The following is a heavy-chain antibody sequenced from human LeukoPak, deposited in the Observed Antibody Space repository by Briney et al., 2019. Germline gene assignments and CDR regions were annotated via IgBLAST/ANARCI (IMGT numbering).Heavy chain of an antibody. Sequence: PGGSLRVSCAASGFTFSHYGMHWVRQAPGKGLDGVALISHDGSNKYYAASVKGRFTISRDNSKNTLYLQMNSLRAEDTAVYYCAKGYYGSGSYVGIDYWGQGTLVTVSS. D-gene: IGHD3-10*01. CDR3: AKGYYGSGSYVGIDY. J-gene: IGHJ4*02. CDR1: GFTFSHYG. CDR2: ISHDGSNK. V-gene: IGHV3-30*18.